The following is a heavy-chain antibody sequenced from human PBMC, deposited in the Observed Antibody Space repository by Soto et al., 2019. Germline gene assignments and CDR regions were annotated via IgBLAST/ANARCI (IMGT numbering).Heavy chain of an antibody. CDR3: AGAGGGIGATIKRGTYYDYYDGMDV. CDR2: IIPIFGTA. CDR1: GGTFSSYA. V-gene: IGHV1-69*01. J-gene: IGHJ6*02. D-gene: IGHD5-12*01. Sequence: QVQLVQSGAEVKKPGSSVKVSCKASGGTFSSYAISWVRQAPGQGLEWMGGIIPIFGTANYAQKFQGRVTITADESTSTAYMELSSLRSEDTAVYYCAGAGGGIGATIKRGTYYDYYDGMDVWGQGTTVTVSS.